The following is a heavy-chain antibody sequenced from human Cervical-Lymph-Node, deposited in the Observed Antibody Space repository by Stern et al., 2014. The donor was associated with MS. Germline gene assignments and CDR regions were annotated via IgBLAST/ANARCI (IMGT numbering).Heavy chain of an antibody. V-gene: IGHV5-51*03. CDR3: ARHGGPNWNHEAHNWFDP. CDR2: IHPGNSHT. CDR1: EYNFNTHW. J-gene: IGHJ5*02. Sequence: EVQLVESGAEVKKPGASLKISCKGSEYNFNTHWIPWGRQMPGQGLEWLGNIHPGNSHTQYNPSLQGQVSISADKSITTAFLHLSSLKASDSAMYFCARHGGPNWNHEAHNWFDPWGQGTLVTVSS. D-gene: IGHD1-14*01.